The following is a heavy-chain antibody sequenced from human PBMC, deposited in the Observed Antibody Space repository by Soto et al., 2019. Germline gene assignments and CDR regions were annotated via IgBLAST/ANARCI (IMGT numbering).Heavy chain of an antibody. J-gene: IGHJ4*02. V-gene: IGHV3-23*01. Sequence: EVQLLESGGGLVQPGGSLRLSCTASGFTFSSHAMTWVRQAPGKGLEWVSGLSDSGISIYYADSVKDRLTISRDNSKNTRCLQIHTLRAEDTAVYYCAKVSSSWYGGFFDLWGQGTLVTVSS. CDR3: AKVSSSWYGGFFDL. CDR2: LSDSGISI. CDR1: GFTFSSHA. D-gene: IGHD6-13*01.